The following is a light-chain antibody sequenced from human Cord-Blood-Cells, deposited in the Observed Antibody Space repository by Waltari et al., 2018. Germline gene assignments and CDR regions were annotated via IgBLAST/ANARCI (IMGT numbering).Light chain of an antibody. V-gene: IGKV3-20*01. CDR1: QSVSSSY. J-gene: IGKJ2*01. CDR3: QQYGSSPVT. CDR2: GAS. Sequence: EIVLTQSPGTLSLSPGERATLSCRASQSVSSSYLAWYQQKPGQAPRLLIYGASSRATGIPDRFSGSGSGTDFILTISRLEPEDFVVYYCQQYGSSPVTFGQGTKLEIK.